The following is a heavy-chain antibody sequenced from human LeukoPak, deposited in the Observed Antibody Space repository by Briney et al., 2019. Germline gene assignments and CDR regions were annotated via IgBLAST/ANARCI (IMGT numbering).Heavy chain of an antibody. CDR3: ARGWLLATNFDY. CDR2: IRSKANSYAT. Sequence: GGSLKLSCAASGFTFSGSAMHWVRQASGKGLEWVGRIRSKANSYATAYAASVKGRFTISRDDSKNTAYLQMNSLSAEDTAVYYCARGWLLATNFDYWGQGTLVTVSS. J-gene: IGHJ4*02. D-gene: IGHD3-9*01. V-gene: IGHV3-73*01. CDR1: GFTFSGSA.